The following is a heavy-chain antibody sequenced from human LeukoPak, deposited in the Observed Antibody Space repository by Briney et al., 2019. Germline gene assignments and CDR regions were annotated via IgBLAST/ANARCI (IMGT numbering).Heavy chain of an antibody. D-gene: IGHD6-13*01. CDR3: ARTARIAATVGDYFDY. V-gene: IGHV1-3*01. Sequence: APVKVSCKASGYTFTSHATHWVRQAPGQRPEWMGWINAGSGDTKCSQNLEGRVTITRDTSASTAYMELSSLKSEDTAVYYCARTARIAATVGDYFDYWGQGTLVTVSS. CDR1: GYTFTSHA. CDR2: INAGSGDT. J-gene: IGHJ4*02.